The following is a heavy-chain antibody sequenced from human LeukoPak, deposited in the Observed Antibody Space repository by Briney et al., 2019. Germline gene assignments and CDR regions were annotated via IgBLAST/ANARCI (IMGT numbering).Heavy chain of an antibody. CDR2: VYAGDSDT. J-gene: IGHJ4*02. Sequence: GESLKISCTSSPYSFTSHWIGWVRQKPGKGLEWVGLVYAGDSDTIYSPSFQGQVTMSADKSTSTVCLQWSGLKASDTATYFCARQNRGGSHTTGYYFDYWGLGTLVTVSS. CDR3: ARQNRGGSHTTGYYFDY. D-gene: IGHD1-26*01. V-gene: IGHV5-51*01. CDR1: PYSFTSHW.